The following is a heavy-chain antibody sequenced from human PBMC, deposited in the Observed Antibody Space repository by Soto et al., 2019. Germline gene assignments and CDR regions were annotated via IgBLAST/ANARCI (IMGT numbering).Heavy chain of an antibody. J-gene: IGHJ5*02. D-gene: IGHD6-19*01. CDR1: GGSISRSSSY. V-gene: IGHV4-39*01. Sequence: SETLSLTCTVSGGSISRSSSYWGWIRQPPGKGLEWIGNIFYSGSSYYNPSLKSRVIISVDTSKNQFSLKLSSVTAADTAVYYCARGHGGSGWYYTWFDPWGQETLVTVYS. CDR2: IFYSGSS. CDR3: ARGHGGSGWYYTWFDP.